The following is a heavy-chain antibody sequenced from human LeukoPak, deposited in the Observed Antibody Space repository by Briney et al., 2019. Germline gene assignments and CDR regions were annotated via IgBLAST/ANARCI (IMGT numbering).Heavy chain of an antibody. CDR3: ARVTTYCGGDCYYYYGMDV. CDR1: GFTFSSYA. J-gene: IGHJ6*02. V-gene: IGHV3-64*01. D-gene: IGHD2-21*02. Sequence: GGSLRLSCAASGFTFSSYAMHRVRQAPGKGLEYVSAISSNGGSTYYANSVKGRFTISRDNSKNTLYLQMGSLRAEDMAVYYCARVTTYCGGDCYYYYGMDVWGQGTTVTVSS. CDR2: ISSNGGST.